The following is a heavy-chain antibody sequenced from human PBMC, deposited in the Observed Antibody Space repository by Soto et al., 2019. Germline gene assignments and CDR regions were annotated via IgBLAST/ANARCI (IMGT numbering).Heavy chain of an antibody. CDR1: GFTFSSYG. Sequence: GGSLRLSCAASGFTFSSYGMHWVRQAPGKGLEWVAVIWYDGSNKYYADSVKGRFTISRDNSKNTLYLQMNSLRAEDTAVYYCARDPNYDFWSEYGMDVWGQGTTVTVSS. CDR3: ARDPNYDFWSEYGMDV. J-gene: IGHJ6*02. D-gene: IGHD3-3*01. CDR2: IWYDGSNK. V-gene: IGHV3-33*01.